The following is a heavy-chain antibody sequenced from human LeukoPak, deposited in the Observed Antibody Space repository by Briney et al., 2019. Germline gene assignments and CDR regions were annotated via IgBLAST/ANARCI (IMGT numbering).Heavy chain of an antibody. CDR2: VSSSGSTI. J-gene: IGHJ4*02. D-gene: IGHD5-24*01. CDR1: GFTFSSYE. V-gene: IGHV3-48*03. Sequence: GGSLRLSCAASGFTFSSYEMNWVRQAPGKGLEWVSYVSSSGSTIYYADSVKGRFTISRDNAKNSLYLQMNSLRAEDTAVYYCARAKRDGYNSFDYWGQGTLVTVSS. CDR3: ARAKRDGYNSFDY.